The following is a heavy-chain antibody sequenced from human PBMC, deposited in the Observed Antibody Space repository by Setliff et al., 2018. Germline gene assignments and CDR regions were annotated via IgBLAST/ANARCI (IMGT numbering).Heavy chain of an antibody. D-gene: IGHD6-19*01. Sequence: SETLSLTCTVSGSSISSHYWSWIRQPPGKGLEWIGYIYYNGSTNYNPSLKSRVTISVDTSKNQFSLKLSSVTAADTAVYYCARGRAGHSGHWGQGTLVTVSS. CDR2: IYYNGST. CDR3: ARGRAGHSGH. J-gene: IGHJ4*02. V-gene: IGHV4-59*08. CDR1: GSSISSHY.